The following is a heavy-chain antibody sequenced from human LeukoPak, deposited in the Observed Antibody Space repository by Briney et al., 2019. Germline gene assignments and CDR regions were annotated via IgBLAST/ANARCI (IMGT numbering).Heavy chain of an antibody. CDR3: ARVSYYYDSSGYPLPDDY. CDR2: IRYDGSNK. CDR1: GFTFSSYG. D-gene: IGHD3-22*01. Sequence: AGGSLRLSCAASGFTFSSYGMHWVRQAPGKGLEWVAFIRYDGSNKYYADSVKGRFTISRDNSKNMLYLQMNSLRAEDTAVYYCARVSYYYDSSGYPLPDDYWGQGTLVTVSS. J-gene: IGHJ4*02. V-gene: IGHV3-30*02.